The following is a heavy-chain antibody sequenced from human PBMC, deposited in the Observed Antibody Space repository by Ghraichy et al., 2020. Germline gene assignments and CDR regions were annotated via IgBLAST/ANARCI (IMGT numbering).Heavy chain of an antibody. CDR3: ARLAYCGGDCYSTTHAFDI. CDR1: GFTFDDYG. V-gene: IGHV3-20*04. Sequence: GGSLRLSCAASGFTFDDYGMSWVRQAPGKRLEWVSGINWNGGSTGYADSVKGRFTISRDNAKNSLYLQMNSLRAEDTALYYCARLAYCGGDCYSTTHAFDIWGQGTMVTVSS. J-gene: IGHJ3*02. D-gene: IGHD2-21*01. CDR2: INWNGGST.